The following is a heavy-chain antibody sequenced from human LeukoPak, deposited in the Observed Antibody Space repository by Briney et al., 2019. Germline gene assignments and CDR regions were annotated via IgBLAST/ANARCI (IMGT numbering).Heavy chain of an antibody. CDR2: IYYSGST. J-gene: IGHJ5*02. D-gene: IGHD3-10*01. V-gene: IGHV4-30-4*07. CDR3: AMSQFYGSGSYQGRWFDP. Sequence: PSETLSLTCAVSGGSISSGDYSWSWIRQPPGKGLEWIANIYYSGSTYYNPSLKSRVNISVDTSKNQFSLKLTSVTAADTAVYYCAMSQFYGSGSYQGRWFDPWGQGTLVTVSS. CDR1: GGSISSGDYS.